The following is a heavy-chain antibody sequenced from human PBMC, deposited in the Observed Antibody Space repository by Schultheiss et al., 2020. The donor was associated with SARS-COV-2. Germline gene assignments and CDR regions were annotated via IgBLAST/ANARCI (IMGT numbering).Heavy chain of an antibody. CDR1: GFTFSSYG. D-gene: IGHD6-13*01. CDR3: AREGVYSSSYYFDY. J-gene: IGHJ4*02. V-gene: IGHV3-33*01. Sequence: GESLKISCAASGFTFSSYGMHWVRQAPGKGLEWVAVIWYDGSNKYYADSVKGRFTISRDNSKNTLYLQMNSLRAEDTAVYYCAREGVYSSSYYFDYWGQGTLVTVSS. CDR2: IWYDGSNK.